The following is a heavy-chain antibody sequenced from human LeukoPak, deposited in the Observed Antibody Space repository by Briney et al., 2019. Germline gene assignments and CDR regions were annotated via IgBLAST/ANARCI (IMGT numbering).Heavy chain of an antibody. J-gene: IGHJ4*02. D-gene: IGHD2-15*01. CDR2: IYSGGNT. V-gene: IGHV3-53*05. CDR1: GFTVSSNS. Sequence: GGSLRLSCTVSGFTVSSNSWSWVRQAPGKGLEWVSFIYSGGNTHYSDSVKGRFTISRDNSKNTLYLQMNSLRAEDTAVYYCAKHGLPSVVISAPLDYWGQGTLVTVSS. CDR3: AKHGLPSVVISAPLDY.